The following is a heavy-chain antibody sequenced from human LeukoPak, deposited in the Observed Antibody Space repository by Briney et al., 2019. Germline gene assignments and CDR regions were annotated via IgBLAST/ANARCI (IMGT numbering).Heavy chain of an antibody. V-gene: IGHV1-69*13. Sequence: ASVKVSCKASGGTFSSYAISWVRQAPGQGLEWMGGIIPIFGTANYAQKFQGRVTITADESTSTAYMELSSLRTEDTAVYYCASKVAVDYGDFQVAFDIWGQGTMVTVSS. D-gene: IGHD4-17*01. CDR2: IIPIFGTA. CDR3: ASKVAVDYGDFQVAFDI. CDR1: GGTFSSYA. J-gene: IGHJ3*02.